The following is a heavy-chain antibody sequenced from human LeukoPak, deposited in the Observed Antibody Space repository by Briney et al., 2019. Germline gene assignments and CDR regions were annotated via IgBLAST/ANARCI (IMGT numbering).Heavy chain of an antibody. Sequence: GGSLRLSCAASGFTFSSYEMNWVRQAPGKGLKWVSYISSSGSTIYYADSVKGRFTISRDNAKNSLYLQMNSLRAEDTAVYYCARGGGYDSSGYVTDFDYWGQGTLVTVSS. J-gene: IGHJ4*02. CDR2: ISSSGSTI. CDR1: GFTFSSYE. V-gene: IGHV3-48*03. CDR3: ARGGGYDSSGYVTDFDY. D-gene: IGHD3-22*01.